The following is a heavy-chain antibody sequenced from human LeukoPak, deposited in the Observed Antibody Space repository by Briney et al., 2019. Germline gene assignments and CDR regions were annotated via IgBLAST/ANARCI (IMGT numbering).Heavy chain of an antibody. D-gene: IGHD3/OR15-3a*01. V-gene: IGHV3-48*03. Sequence: GGSLRLSCAASGFTFSNYEMNWFRQAPGKGLQWVSYISSSGGTIYYADSVKGRFTISRDNAKNSLYLQMNSLRAEDTAVYYCARDVGRTGCGDYWGQGTLVTVSS. CDR2: ISSSGGTI. J-gene: IGHJ4*02. CDR3: ARDVGRTGCGDY. CDR1: GFTFSNYE.